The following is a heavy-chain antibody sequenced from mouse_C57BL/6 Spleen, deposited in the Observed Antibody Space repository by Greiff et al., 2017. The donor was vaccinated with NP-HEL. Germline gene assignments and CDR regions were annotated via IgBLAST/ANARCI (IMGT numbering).Heavy chain of an antibody. J-gene: IGHJ2*01. CDR3: ARKRKGPKPYYFDY. V-gene: IGHV1-55*01. CDR2: IYPGSGST. Sequence: QVQLQQPGAELVKPGASVKMSCKASGYTFTSYWITWVKQRPGQGLEWIGDIYPGSGSTNYNEKFKSKATLTVDTSSSTAYMQLSSLTSEDSAVYYCARKRKGPKPYYFDYWGQGTTLTVSS. CDR1: GYTFTSYW.